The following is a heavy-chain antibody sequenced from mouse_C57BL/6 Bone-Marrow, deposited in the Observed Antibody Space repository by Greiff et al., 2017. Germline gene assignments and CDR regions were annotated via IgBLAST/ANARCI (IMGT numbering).Heavy chain of an antibody. CDR2: IDPSDSYT. V-gene: IGHV1-59*01. CDR1: GYTFTSYW. J-gene: IGHJ3*01. CDR3: AREEDSFAY. Sequence: VQLQQPGAELVRPGTSVKLSCKASGYTFTSYWMHWVKQRPGQGLEWIGVIDPSDSYTNYNQKFKGKATLTVDTSSSTACMQLSSLTSEDSAVYYCAREEDSFAYWGQGTLVTVSA.